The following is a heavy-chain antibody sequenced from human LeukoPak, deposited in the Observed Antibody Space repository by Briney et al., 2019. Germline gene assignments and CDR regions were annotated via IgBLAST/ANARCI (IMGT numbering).Heavy chain of an antibody. CDR1: GFTFSSYA. J-gene: IGHJ4*02. Sequence: EGSLRLSCAASGFTFSSYAMSWVRQSPGKGLEWVSAISGGGGSTYYADSVKGRFTISRDNSKNTLYLQMNSLRAEDTAVYYCAKFYDISTGYFDCWGQGTLVTVSS. V-gene: IGHV3-23*01. CDR2: ISGGGGST. D-gene: IGHD3-9*01. CDR3: AKFYDISTGYFDC.